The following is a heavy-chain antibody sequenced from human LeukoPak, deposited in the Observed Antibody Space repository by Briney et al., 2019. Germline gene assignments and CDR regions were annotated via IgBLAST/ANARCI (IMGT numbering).Heavy chain of an antibody. V-gene: IGHV4-38-2*02. J-gene: IGHJ4*02. Sequence: SETLSLTCTVSGYSISSGYYWGWIRQPPGKGLEWIGSIYHSGSTYYNPSLKSRVTISVDTSKNQFSLKLSSVTAADTAVYYCARHFITMVRGAPLNYWGQGTLVTVSS. CDR1: GYSISSGYY. D-gene: IGHD3-10*01. CDR2: IYHSGST. CDR3: ARHFITMVRGAPLNY.